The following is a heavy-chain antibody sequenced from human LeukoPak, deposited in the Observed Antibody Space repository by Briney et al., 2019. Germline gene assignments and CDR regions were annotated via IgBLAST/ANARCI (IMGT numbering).Heavy chain of an antibody. Sequence: PGGSLRLSCAASGFTFSDYYMSWIRQAPGKGLEWGSYISSSGSTIYYADSVKGRFTISRDNAKNSLYLQMNSLRAEDTAVYYCARDYYDSSGYPFDYWGQGTLVTVSS. CDR2: ISSSGSTI. CDR3: ARDYYDSSGYPFDY. J-gene: IGHJ4*02. CDR1: GFTFSDYY. V-gene: IGHV3-11*01. D-gene: IGHD3-22*01.